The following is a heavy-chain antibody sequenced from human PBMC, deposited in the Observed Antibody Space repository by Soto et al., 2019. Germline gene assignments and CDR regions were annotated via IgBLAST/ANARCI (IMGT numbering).Heavy chain of an antibody. J-gene: IGHJ6*02. V-gene: IGHV1-3*02. Sequence: QVQLVQSGAEVRTPGASVKISCKASGDTFRSYGVQWVRQAPGQSLEWVGWSNGGNGFTKYSQELQDRVTITRDTAAGTIYMELRGLTSDDTAVYYCARLSYSDALDVWGQGTTVTVSS. CDR1: GDTFRSYG. CDR3: ARLSYSDALDV. CDR2: SNGGNGFT. D-gene: IGHD4-17*01.